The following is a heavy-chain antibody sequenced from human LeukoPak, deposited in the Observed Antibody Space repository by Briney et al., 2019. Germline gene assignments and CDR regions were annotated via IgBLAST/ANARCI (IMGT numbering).Heavy chain of an antibody. D-gene: IGHD3-10*01. V-gene: IGHV3-23*01. CDR2: VSGSGGST. Sequence: GGSLRLSCAASGFTFSSYGMSWVRQAPGKGLEWVSAVSGSGGSTYYADSVKGRFAISRDNSKNTLYLQMNSLRAEDTAVYYCAKDLVTGSLDYWGQGTLVTVSS. CDR3: AKDLVTGSLDY. CDR1: GFTFSSYG. J-gene: IGHJ4*02.